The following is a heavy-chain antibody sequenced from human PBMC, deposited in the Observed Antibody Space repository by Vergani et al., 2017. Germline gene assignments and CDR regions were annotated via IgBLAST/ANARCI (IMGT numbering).Heavy chain of an antibody. Sequence: VQLEESGGGVVQPGGSLRLSCAASGFSFSSYSMNWVRQAAGKGLEWVASISGSISYVFYRDSVEGRFTITRDNAKKSVYLQMNSLRAEDTAMYFCARGLWDCTHIRCSPPSYWGQGTQVTVSS. CDR3: ARGLWDCTHIRCSPPSY. V-gene: IGHV3-21*01. D-gene: IGHD2-8*01. CDR1: GFSFSSYS. J-gene: IGHJ4*02. CDR2: ISGSISYV.